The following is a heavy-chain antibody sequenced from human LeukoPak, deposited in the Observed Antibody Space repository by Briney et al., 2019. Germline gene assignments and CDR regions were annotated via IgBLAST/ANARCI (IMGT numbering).Heavy chain of an antibody. CDR2: IYTSGST. CDR3: ARDGKGPYCGGDCYYNFDY. D-gene: IGHD2-21*02. Sequence: PSETLSLTCTVSGGSISSYYWSWIRQPAGKGLEWIGRIYTSGSTNYNPSLKSRVTMSVDTSKNQFSLKLSSVTAADTAVYYCARDGKGPYCGGDCYYNFDYWGQGTLVTVSS. CDR1: GGSISSYY. J-gene: IGHJ4*02. V-gene: IGHV4-4*07.